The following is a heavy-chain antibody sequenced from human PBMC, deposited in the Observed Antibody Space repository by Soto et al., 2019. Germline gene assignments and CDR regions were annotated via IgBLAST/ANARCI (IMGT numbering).Heavy chain of an antibody. CDR3: AREGILWFGELSAVSRDAFDI. D-gene: IGHD3-10*01. J-gene: IGHJ3*02. Sequence: GASVKVSCKASGYTFTSYYMHWVRQAPGQGLEWMGWINPNSGGTNYAQKFQGWVTMTRDTSISTAYMELSRLRSDDTAVYYCAREGILWFGELSAVSRDAFDIWGQGTMVTVSS. CDR1: GYTFTSYY. CDR2: INPNSGGT. V-gene: IGHV1-2*04.